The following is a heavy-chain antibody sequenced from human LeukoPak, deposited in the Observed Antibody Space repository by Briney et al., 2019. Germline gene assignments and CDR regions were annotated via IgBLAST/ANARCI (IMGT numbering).Heavy chain of an antibody. Sequence: KASQTLSLTCTVSGGSISSGGYYWSWIRQPPGKVLEWIGYIYHSGSTYYNPSLKSRVTISVDRSKNQFSLKLSSVTAADTAVYYCARGVIQLWLPVDYWGQGTLVTVSS. J-gene: IGHJ4*02. CDR3: ARGVIQLWLPVDY. D-gene: IGHD5-18*01. CDR1: GGSISSGGYY. V-gene: IGHV4-30-2*01. CDR2: IYHSGST.